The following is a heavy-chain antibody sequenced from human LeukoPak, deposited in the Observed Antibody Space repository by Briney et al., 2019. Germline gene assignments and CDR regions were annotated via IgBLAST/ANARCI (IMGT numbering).Heavy chain of an antibody. CDR2: ISGSGGST. D-gene: IGHD2-2*01. Sequence: GGSLRLSCAASGFTFSSYAMSWVRQAPGKGLEWVSAISGSGGSTYYADSVKGWFTISRDNSKNTLYLQMNSLRAEDTAVYYCAKDDTLVVPAAILSYWGQGTLVTVSS. CDR1: GFTFSSYA. V-gene: IGHV3-23*01. J-gene: IGHJ4*02. CDR3: AKDDTLVVPAAILSY.